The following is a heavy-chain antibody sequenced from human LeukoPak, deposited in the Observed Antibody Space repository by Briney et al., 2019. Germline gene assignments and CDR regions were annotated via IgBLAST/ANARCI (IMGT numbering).Heavy chain of an antibody. CDR1: GYTFTSYY. CDR2: INPSGGST. Sequence: ASVKVSCKASGYTFTSYYMHWVRQAPGQGLEWMGIINPSGGSTSYAQKFQGRVTMTRDTSTSTVYMELSSLRSEDMAVYYCARAGGYYDFWSGYYTSYYYYMDVWGKGTTVTVSS. CDR3: ARAGGYYDFWSGYYTSYYYYMDV. V-gene: IGHV1-46*03. D-gene: IGHD3-3*01. J-gene: IGHJ6*03.